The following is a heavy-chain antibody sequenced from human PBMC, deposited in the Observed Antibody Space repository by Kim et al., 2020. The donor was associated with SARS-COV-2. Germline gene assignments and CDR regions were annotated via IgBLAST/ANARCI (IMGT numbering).Heavy chain of an antibody. Sequence: ASVKVSCKASGYTFTSYGISWVRQAPGQGLEWMGWISAYNGNTNYAQKLQGRVTMTTDTSTSTAYMELRSLRSDDTGVYYCARDLEPVAATPVTPFDYWGQGTLVTVSS. V-gene: IGHV1-18*01. CDR1: GYTFTSYG. D-gene: IGHD2-15*01. CDR2: ISAYNGNT. CDR3: ARDLEPVAATPVTPFDY. J-gene: IGHJ4*02.